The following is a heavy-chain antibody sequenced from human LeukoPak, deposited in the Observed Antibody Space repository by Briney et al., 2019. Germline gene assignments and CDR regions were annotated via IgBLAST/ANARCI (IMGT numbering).Heavy chain of an antibody. J-gene: IGHJ4*02. CDR3: AKYCSGGSCYSGLDY. CDR2: VSGTADGT. D-gene: IGHD2-15*01. V-gene: IGHV3-23*01. CDR1: GFTSSSYA. Sequence: GGSLRLSCAASGFTSSSYAMSWVRQAPGKGLEWVSTVSGTADGTYYADSVKGRFTISRDNSKNMLYLQMNSLRVEDTAVYYCAKYCSGGSCYSGLDYWGQGTLVTVSS.